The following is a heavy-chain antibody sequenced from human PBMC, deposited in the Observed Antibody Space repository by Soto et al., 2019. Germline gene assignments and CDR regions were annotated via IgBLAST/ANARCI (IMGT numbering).Heavy chain of an antibody. CDR1: GFTVSNTY. V-gene: IGHV3-66*01. CDR3: ASAACGGACYSYS. J-gene: IGHJ4*02. D-gene: IGHD2-21*02. Sequence: EVQLVESGGGLVQPGGSLRLSCAASGFTVSNTYTSWVRQAPGKGLEWVSVVYSSGATYYADAVKGRFTFCRDNSKNTLFLQMNNLRVDDSAVYHCASAACGGACYSYSWCEGTLATVSS. CDR2: VYSSGAT.